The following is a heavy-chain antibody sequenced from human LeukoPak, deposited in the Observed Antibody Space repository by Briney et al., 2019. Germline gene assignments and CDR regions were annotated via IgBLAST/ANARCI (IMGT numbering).Heavy chain of an antibody. V-gene: IGHV4-59*08. CDR2: IYYSGST. J-gene: IGHJ4*02. CDR3: ARAAQGGSSWYYFDY. Sequence: KPSETLSLTCTVSGGSLSRYYWSWIRQPPGKGLEWIGYIYYSGSTNYNPSLRSRVTISVDTSKNQFSLKLSSVTAADTAVYYCARAAQGGSSWYYFDYWGQGTLVTVSS. CDR1: GGSLSRYY. D-gene: IGHD6-13*01.